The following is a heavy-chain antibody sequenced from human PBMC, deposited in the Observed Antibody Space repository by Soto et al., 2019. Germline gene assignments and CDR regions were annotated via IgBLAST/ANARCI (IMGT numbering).Heavy chain of an antibody. Sequence: GSLRLSRAASGFNFNSSTINSVRQAPGKRLEWLSSISSSGYIFSTDSVRGRFTISRDNAKNSVYLQINSLRAEDTAVYFCASDCSGGSCYPGMDVWGQGTTVIGSS. J-gene: IGHJ6*02. CDR1: GFNFNSST. D-gene: IGHD2-15*01. CDR2: ISSSGYI. V-gene: IGHV3-21*01. CDR3: ASDCSGGSCYPGMDV.